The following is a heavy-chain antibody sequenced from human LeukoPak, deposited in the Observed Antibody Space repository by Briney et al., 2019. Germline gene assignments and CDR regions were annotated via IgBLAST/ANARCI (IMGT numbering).Heavy chain of an antibody. CDR3: ARHKKWQWLTNFDY. Sequence: GGPLRLPCAASGFTFSIYSINWARQAPGGGLEWVSYISSSRSPIYYADSVKGRFTIYSDNAKNSLYLQMNSLRAEDTAVYYCARHKKWQWLTNFDYWGQGTLVNVSS. V-gene: IGHV3-48*01. D-gene: IGHD6-19*01. CDR2: ISSSRSPI. CDR1: GFTFSIYS. J-gene: IGHJ4*02.